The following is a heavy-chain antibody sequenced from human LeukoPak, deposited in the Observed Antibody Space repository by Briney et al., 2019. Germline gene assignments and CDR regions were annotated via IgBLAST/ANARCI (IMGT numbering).Heavy chain of an antibody. D-gene: IGHD3-22*01. CDR2: ILYDGSNK. J-gene: IGHJ3*02. Sequence: GALRLSCAASGSRFSIYGMHWVRQAAGKGVEWGTFILYDGSNKYYSDSVRGRFTISRDNSKNTLYLQMNSLRAEDTAVYYCAKEGGGYDSSGSDALDIWGQGTMVTVSS. CDR1: GSRFSIYG. V-gene: IGHV3-30*02. CDR3: AKEGGGYDSSGSDALDI.